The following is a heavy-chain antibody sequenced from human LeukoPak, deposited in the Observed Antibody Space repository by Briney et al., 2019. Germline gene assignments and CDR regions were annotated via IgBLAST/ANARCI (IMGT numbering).Heavy chain of an antibody. J-gene: IGHJ4*02. Sequence: GGSLRLSCAASGFTFSSYAMHWVRQAPGKGLEWVAVISYDGSNKYYADSVMGRFTISRDNSKNTLYLQMNSLRAEDTAVYYCARSPQVGATGFDYWGQGTLVTVSS. CDR1: GFTFSSYA. V-gene: IGHV3-30-3*01. CDR3: ARSPQVGATGFDY. D-gene: IGHD1-26*01. CDR2: ISYDGSNK.